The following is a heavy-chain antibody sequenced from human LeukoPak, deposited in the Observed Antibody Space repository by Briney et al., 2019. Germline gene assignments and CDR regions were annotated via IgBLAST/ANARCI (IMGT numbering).Heavy chain of an antibody. D-gene: IGHD6-13*01. Sequence: SETLPLTCAVYGGSFSGYYWSWIRQPPGKGLEWIGEINHSGSTNYNPSLKSRVTISVDTSKNQFSLKLSSVTAADTAVYYCARAKTLAAAGTSGPDYYGMDVWGQGTTVTVSS. V-gene: IGHV4-34*01. J-gene: IGHJ6*02. CDR1: GGSFSGYY. CDR3: ARAKTLAAAGTSGPDYYGMDV. CDR2: INHSGST.